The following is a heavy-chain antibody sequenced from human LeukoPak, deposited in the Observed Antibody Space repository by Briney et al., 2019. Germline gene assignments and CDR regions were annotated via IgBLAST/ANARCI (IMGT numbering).Heavy chain of an antibody. Sequence: PSETLSLTCAVYGGSFSSYYWGWIRQPPGKGLEWIGSIYYSGSTYYNPSLKSRVTISVDTSKNQFSLKLSSVTAADTAVYYCARVKLAPYSSRGFDPWGQGTLVTVSS. CDR3: ARVKLAPYSSRGFDP. J-gene: IGHJ5*02. D-gene: IGHD6-13*01. CDR2: IYYSGST. CDR1: GGSFSSYY. V-gene: IGHV4-39*07.